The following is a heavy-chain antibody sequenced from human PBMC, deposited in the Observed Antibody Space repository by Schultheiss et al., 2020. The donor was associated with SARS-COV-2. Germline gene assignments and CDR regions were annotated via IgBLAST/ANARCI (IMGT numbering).Heavy chain of an antibody. CDR3: ARGEYSSSFDY. CDR1: GGSISTYY. V-gene: IGHV4-34*01. D-gene: IGHD6-6*01. CDR2: INHSGST. J-gene: IGHJ4*02. Sequence: SETLSLTCTISGGSISTYYWSWIRQPPGKGLEWIGEINHSGSTNYNPSLKSRVTISVDTSKNQFSLKLSSVTAADTAVYYCARGEYSSSFDYWGQGTLVTVSS.